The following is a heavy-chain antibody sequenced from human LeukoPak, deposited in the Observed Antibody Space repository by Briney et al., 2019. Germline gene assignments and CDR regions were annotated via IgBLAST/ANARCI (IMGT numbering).Heavy chain of an antibody. Sequence: ETLSLTCTVSGGSISSYYWSWIRQPPGKGLEWIGYIYYSGSTNYDPSLKSRVTISVDTSKNQFSLKLSSVTAADTAVYYCARDRVGGSYDYWGQGTLVTVSS. CDR1: GGSISSYY. CDR3: ARDRVGGSYDY. CDR2: IYYSGST. D-gene: IGHD1-26*01. V-gene: IGHV4-59*01. J-gene: IGHJ4*02.